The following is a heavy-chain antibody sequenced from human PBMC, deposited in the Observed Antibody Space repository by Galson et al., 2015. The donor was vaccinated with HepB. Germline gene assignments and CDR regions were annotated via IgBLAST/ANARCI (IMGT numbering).Heavy chain of an antibody. CDR1: GFTFSSYS. Sequence: SLRLSCAASGFTFSSYSMNWVRQAPGKGLEWVSSISSSSSYIYYADSVKGRFTISRDNAKNSLYLQMNSLRAEDTAVYYCARAPYYDSSGYPLRDAFDIWGQGTMVTVSS. V-gene: IGHV3-21*01. CDR2: ISSSSSYI. J-gene: IGHJ3*02. CDR3: ARAPYYDSSGYPLRDAFDI. D-gene: IGHD3-22*01.